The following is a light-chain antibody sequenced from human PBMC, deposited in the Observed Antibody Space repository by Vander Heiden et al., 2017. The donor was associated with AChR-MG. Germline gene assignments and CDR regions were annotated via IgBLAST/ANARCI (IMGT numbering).Light chain of an antibody. J-gene: IGLJ1*01. CDR1: VLSKQS. CDR3: QSADITGTSYV. V-gene: IGLV3-25*03. Sequence: SSELTQPPSVSVSPVQTARITCSADVLSKQSVYWYQQRPGQAPVVVIFNDIERPSGFSERFSGSRSGTTVTLTISGVQPEDEAAYYCQSADITGTSYVFGAGTKVTVL. CDR2: NDI.